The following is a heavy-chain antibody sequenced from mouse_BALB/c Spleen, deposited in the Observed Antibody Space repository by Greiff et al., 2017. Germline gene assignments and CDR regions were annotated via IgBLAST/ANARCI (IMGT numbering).Heavy chain of an antibody. J-gene: IGHJ2*01. CDR2: ISSGSSTI. CDR3: ARGMITTRGFDY. CDR1: GFTFSSFG. Sequence: DVKLVESGGGLVQPGGSRKLSCAASGFTFSSFGMHWVRQAPEKGLEWVAYISSGSSTIYYADTVKGRFTISRDNPKNTLFLQMTSLRSEDTAMYYCARGMITTRGFDYWGQGTTLTVSA. D-gene: IGHD2-4*01. V-gene: IGHV5-17*02.